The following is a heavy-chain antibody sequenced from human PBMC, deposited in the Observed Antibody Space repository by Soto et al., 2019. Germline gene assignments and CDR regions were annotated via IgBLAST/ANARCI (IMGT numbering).Heavy chain of an antibody. V-gene: IGHV3-53*01. Sequence: GGSLRLSCAASGFTVSSNYMSWVRQAPGKGLEWVSVIYSGGSTYYADSVKGRFTISRDNSKNTLYLQMNSLRAEDTAVYYCARDLGDGYNSPYFDYWGQGTLVTVSS. CDR2: IYSGGST. D-gene: IGHD5-12*01. CDR1: GFTVSSNY. J-gene: IGHJ4*02. CDR3: ARDLGDGYNSPYFDY.